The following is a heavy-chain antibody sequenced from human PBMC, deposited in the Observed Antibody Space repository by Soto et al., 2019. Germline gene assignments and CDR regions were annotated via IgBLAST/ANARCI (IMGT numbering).Heavy chain of an antibody. J-gene: IGHJ4*02. Sequence: GGSLRLSCAASGFTFSSNGMHWVRQAPGKGLEWVAVISYDGSNKYYADSVKGRFTISRDNSKNTLYLQMNSLRAEDTAVYYCAIYSSGWYPLDSWGQGSLVTVSS. CDR1: GFTFSSNG. V-gene: IGHV3-30*03. CDR3: AIYSSGWYPLDS. D-gene: IGHD6-19*01. CDR2: ISYDGSNK.